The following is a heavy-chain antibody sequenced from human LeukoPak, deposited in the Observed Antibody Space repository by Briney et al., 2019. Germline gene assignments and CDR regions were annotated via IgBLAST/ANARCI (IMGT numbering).Heavy chain of an antibody. V-gene: IGHV3-23*01. D-gene: IGHD2-2*01. J-gene: IGHJ4*02. CDR2: IDGSGRAT. CDR1: GFTFSSYA. CDR3: AKAGPAAISGEVYFDS. Sequence: GGSLRLSCAAAGFTFSSYAMSWVRQAPGKGLEWVSAIDGSGRATDYADSVKGRFTISRDNSKSTLYLQMNSLRAEDTAVYYCAKAGPAAISGEVYFDSWAREPWSPSLQ.